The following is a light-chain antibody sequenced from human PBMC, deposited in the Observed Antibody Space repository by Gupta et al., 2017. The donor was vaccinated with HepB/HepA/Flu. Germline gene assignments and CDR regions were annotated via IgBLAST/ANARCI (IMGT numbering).Light chain of an antibody. J-gene: IGKJ1*01. V-gene: IGKV1-39*01. CDR2: SAS. Sequence: DIQVTQSPSSLSASVGDRVTISCRASQTLTNYLNWYQWKPGKAPKVLIYSASRVQSGVPSRFSASGSGTDFTLTISRLQPEDLGIYYCQQRVSFPWTFGQGTTVEIK. CDR1: QTLTNY. CDR3: QQRVSFPWT.